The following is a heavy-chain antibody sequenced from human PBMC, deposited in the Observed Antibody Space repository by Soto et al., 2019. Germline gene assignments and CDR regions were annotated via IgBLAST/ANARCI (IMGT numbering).Heavy chain of an antibody. CDR2: ISAYNGNT. D-gene: IGHD3-22*01. CDR1: GYTSTTYG. CDR3: ARYYYESSGYFEGFDY. J-gene: IGHJ4*02. V-gene: IGHV1-18*01. Sequence: QVQLVQSGAEVKKPGASVKVSCKASGYTSTTYGISWVRQAPGQGLEWLGWISAYNGNTNYAQKVQGRVIMTIDTSSNTAYMELRSLRSDDTAVYYCARYYYESSGYFEGFDYWGQGTLVTVSS.